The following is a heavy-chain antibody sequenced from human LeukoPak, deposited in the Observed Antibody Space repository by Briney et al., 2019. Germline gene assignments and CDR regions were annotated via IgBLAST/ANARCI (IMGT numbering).Heavy chain of an antibody. V-gene: IGHV4-4*02. Sequence: PSETLSLTCAVSGASISSNNWWSWVRQPSGKGREWIGEIWHSGTTNYNPSLKSRVTISVDKSKNQFSLKLNSVTAADTAVYYCMGADYGRHWGQGTLVTVSS. D-gene: IGHD4-17*01. CDR2: IWHSGTT. CDR1: GASISSNNW. CDR3: MGADYGRH. J-gene: IGHJ4*02.